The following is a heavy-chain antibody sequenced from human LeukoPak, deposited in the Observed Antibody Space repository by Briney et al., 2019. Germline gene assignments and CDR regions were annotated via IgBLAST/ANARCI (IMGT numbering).Heavy chain of an antibody. J-gene: IGHJ5*02. V-gene: IGHV1-69*13. CDR2: IIHILGTA. Sequence: SVKVSFKASGGTFTIYSISWVRQAPGKGREWMGGIIHILGTANYAQKFQGRVTITADESTSTAYMELSSLRSEDTAVYYCARNSVYSGSYYYNWFEPWGQGTLVTVSS. D-gene: IGHD3-10*01. CDR1: GGTFTIYS. CDR3: ARNSVYSGSYYYNWFEP.